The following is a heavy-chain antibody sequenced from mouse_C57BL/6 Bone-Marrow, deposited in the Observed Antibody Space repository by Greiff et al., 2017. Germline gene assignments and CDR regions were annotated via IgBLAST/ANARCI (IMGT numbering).Heavy chain of an antibody. CDR3: ARESSGYAMDY. CDR2: IDPSDSYT. D-gene: IGHD3-2*02. J-gene: IGHJ4*01. Sequence: VQLQQPGAELVMPGASVKLSCKASGYTFTSYWMHWVKQRPGQGLEWIGEIDPSDSYTNYNQKFKGKSTLTVDKSSITAYMQLSSLTSEDSAVYYCARESSGYAMDYWGQGTSVTVSS. V-gene: IGHV1-69*01. CDR1: GYTFTSYW.